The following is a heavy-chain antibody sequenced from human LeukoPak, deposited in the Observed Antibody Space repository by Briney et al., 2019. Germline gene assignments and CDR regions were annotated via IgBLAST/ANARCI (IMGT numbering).Heavy chain of an antibody. V-gene: IGHV4-39*07. CDR1: GGSISSSSYY. J-gene: IGHJ4*02. Sequence: PSETLSLTCTVSGGSISSSSYYWGWIRQPPGKGLEWIGTIYYSGSTYYNPSLKSRVTISVDTSKNQFSLKLSSVTAADTAVYFCARAAAAVRWLHQAGGPRHFDSWGQGTLVTVSS. CDR3: ARAAAAVRWLHQAGGPRHFDS. D-gene: IGHD5-24*01. CDR2: IYYSGST.